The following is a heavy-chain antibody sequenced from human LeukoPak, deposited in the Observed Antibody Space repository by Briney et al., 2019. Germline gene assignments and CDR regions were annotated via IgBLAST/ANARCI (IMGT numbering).Heavy chain of an antibody. V-gene: IGHV3-11*04. CDR2: SSSGGSTI. CDR3: ATTRYSSASYSVY. Sequence: GGSLRLSCAASGFTFSDYYTSWIRQAPGKGLEWVSYSSSGGSTIYYADSVKGRFTISRDNAKNSVYLQMNSLRAEDTAVYYCATTRYSSASYSVYWGQGTLVTVSS. J-gene: IGHJ4*02. CDR1: GFTFSDYY. D-gene: IGHD6-19*01.